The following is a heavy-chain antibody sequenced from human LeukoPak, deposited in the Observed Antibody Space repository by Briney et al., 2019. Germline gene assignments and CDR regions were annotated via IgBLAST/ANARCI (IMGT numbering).Heavy chain of an antibody. CDR1: GGSISSYY. CDR2: IYYSGST. CDR3: VRAGYSYGLYYFDY. V-gene: IGHV4-59*01. Sequence: SETLSLTCTVSGGSISSYYWSWIRQPPGKGLEWIGYIYYSGSTNYNPSLKSRVTISVDTSKNQFSLKLSSVTAADTAVYYCVRAGYSYGLYYFDYWGQGTLVTVSS. J-gene: IGHJ4*02. D-gene: IGHD5-18*01.